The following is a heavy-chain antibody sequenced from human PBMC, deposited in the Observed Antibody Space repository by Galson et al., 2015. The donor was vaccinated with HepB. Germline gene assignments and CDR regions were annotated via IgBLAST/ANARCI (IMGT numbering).Heavy chain of an antibody. Sequence: SVKVSCKASGYTFTGYYMHWVRQAPGQGLEWMGWINPNSGGTNYAQKFQGRVTMTRDTSISTAYMELSRLRSDDTAVYYCARDLTYAYALDIWGQGTMVTVSS. CDR1: GYTFTGYY. CDR2: INPNSGGT. CDR3: ARDLTYAYALDI. J-gene: IGHJ3*02. V-gene: IGHV1-2*02. D-gene: IGHD2-2*01.